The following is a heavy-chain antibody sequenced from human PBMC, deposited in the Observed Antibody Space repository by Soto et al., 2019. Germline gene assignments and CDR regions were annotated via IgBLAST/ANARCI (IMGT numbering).Heavy chain of an antibody. D-gene: IGHD5-18*01. V-gene: IGHV4-59*01. CDR3: ARTLYSYGPRFDY. CDR2: IYYSGST. CDR1: GGSISSYY. Sequence: QVQLQESGPGLVKPSETLSLTCTVSGGSISSYYWSWIRQPPGKGLEWIGYIYYSGSTNYNPSLKSRATXSXDXXKNQFSLKLSSVTAADTAVYYCARTLYSYGPRFDYWGQGTLVTVSS. J-gene: IGHJ4*02.